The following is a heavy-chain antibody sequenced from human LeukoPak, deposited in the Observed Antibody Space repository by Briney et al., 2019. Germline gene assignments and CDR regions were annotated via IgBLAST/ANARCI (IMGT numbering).Heavy chain of an antibody. CDR3: ARIYN. D-gene: IGHD4-11*01. V-gene: IGHV3-66*01. J-gene: IGHJ4*02. CDR2: IYSDGTI. Sequence: GGSLRLSCADFGFTVSSNYMSWVRQAPGKGLEWVSIIYSDGTIYYADSVRGRFTISRDSSKNTLYLQMNSLRVEDTAVYYCARIYNWGQGTLVTVSS. CDR1: GFTVSSNY.